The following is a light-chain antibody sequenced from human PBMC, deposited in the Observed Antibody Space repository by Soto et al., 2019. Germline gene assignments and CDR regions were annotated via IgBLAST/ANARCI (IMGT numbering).Light chain of an antibody. CDR1: QSVSGSY. CDR2: GAS. J-gene: IGKJ1*01. CDR3: QQYGSSPRT. Sequence: IVLTQSPGTLSLSPGDRATLSCRASQSVSGSYLAWYQQKPGLAPRLLIYGASIRATGIPDRFSGSGSGTDFTLTISRLEPEDFAVYYCQQYGSSPRTCGQGTKGEIK. V-gene: IGKV3-20*01.